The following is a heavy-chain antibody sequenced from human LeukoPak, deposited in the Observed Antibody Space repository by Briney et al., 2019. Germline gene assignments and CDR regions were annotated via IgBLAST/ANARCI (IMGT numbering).Heavy chain of an antibody. J-gene: IGHJ4*02. V-gene: IGHV3-33*01. CDR3: ARPYLGYCSGGSCYRPDYFDY. CDR1: GFTFSSYG. D-gene: IGHD2-15*01. Sequence: GGSLRLSWAASGFTFSSYGMHWVRHAPGKGLEWVAVIWYDGSNKHYADSMKGRFTISRDNSKNTLYLQMNSLRAEDTAVYYCARPYLGYCSGGSCYRPDYFDYWGQGTLVTVSS. CDR2: IWYDGSNK.